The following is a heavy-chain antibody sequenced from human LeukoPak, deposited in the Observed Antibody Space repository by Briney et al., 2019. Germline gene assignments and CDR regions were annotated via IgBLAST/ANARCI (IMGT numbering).Heavy chain of an antibody. CDR1: GYSFTSYW. V-gene: IGHV5-51*01. J-gene: IGHJ6*02. D-gene: IGHD3-10*01. CDR3: ARDRYYGSGSYTQQYYYYGMDV. CDR2: IYPGDSDT. Sequence: GESLNISCKGSGYSFTSYWIGWVRQMPGKGLGWMGIIYPGDSDTRYSPSFQGQVTISADKSISTAYLQWSSLKASDTAMYYCARDRYYGSGSYTQQYYYYGMDVWGQGTTVTVSS.